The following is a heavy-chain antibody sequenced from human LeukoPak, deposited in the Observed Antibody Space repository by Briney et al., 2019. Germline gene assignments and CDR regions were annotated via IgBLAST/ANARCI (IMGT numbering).Heavy chain of an antibody. D-gene: IGHD1-26*01. CDR1: GFTFSSYA. CDR3: ARDRAVGATANPGAFDI. V-gene: IGHV3-30*04. CDR2: ISYDGSNK. J-gene: IGHJ3*02. Sequence: GGSLRLSCAASGFTFSSYAMHWVRQAPGKGLEWVAVISYDGSNKYYADSVKSRFTISRDNSKNTLYLQMNGLRAEDTAVYYCARDRAVGATANPGAFDIWGQGTMVTVSS.